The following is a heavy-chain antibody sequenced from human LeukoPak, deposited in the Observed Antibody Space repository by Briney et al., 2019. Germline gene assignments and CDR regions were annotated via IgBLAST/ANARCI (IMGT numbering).Heavy chain of an antibody. CDR2: IYYSGST. Sequence: SETLSLTCTVSGGSISSSSYYWGWIRQPPGKGLEWIGSIYYSGSTNYNPSLKSRVTISVDTSKNQFSLKLSSVTAADTAVYYCVRAMEMATITDYWGQGTLVTVSS. CDR3: VRAMEMATITDY. D-gene: IGHD5-24*01. J-gene: IGHJ4*02. CDR1: GGSISSSSYY. V-gene: IGHV4-39*07.